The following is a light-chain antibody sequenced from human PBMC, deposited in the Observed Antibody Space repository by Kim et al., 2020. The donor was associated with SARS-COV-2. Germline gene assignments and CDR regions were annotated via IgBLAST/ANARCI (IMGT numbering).Light chain of an antibody. CDR2: QVT. V-gene: IGLV2-8*01. J-gene: IGLJ2*01. CDR1: SNDVGDYNH. CDR3: SSYAGKKNVL. Sequence: PGQSVTIACTGTSNDVGDYNHVSWYQQHPGKAPKLMIYQVTKRPSGVPDRFSGSKSGNTASLTVSGLQAEDEGDYYCSSYAGKKNVLFGGGTKLTVL.